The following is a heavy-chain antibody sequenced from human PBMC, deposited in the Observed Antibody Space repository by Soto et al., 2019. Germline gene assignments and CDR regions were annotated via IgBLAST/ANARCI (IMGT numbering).Heavy chain of an antibody. V-gene: IGHV4-30-2*01. CDR3: AASLSTQYYDSSGYYTHFDI. J-gene: IGHJ3*02. Sequence: SETLSLTFAASGDSISSSGSSSNWRRHPPVTVLDWIGFTYHSGSTYYNPSLESRVTISVDRSKNQFSLKLKSVTAADRDVYYRAASLSTQYYDSSGYYTHFDIWGQGIMVT. CDR1: GDSISSSGSS. CDR2: TYHSGST. D-gene: IGHD3-22*01.